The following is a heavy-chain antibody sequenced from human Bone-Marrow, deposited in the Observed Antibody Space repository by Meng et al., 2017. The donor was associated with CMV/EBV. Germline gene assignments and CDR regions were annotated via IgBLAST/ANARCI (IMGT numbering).Heavy chain of an antibody. CDR2: IYYSGST. CDR1: GGSISSSSYY. CDR3: ARGGYTYYYGMDV. J-gene: IGHJ6*02. D-gene: IGHD5-24*01. V-gene: IGHV4-39*01. Sequence: SETLSLTCTVSGGSISSSSYYWGWIRQPPGKGLEWIGSIYYSGSTYYNPSLKSRVTISVDTSKNQFSLKLSSVTAADTAVYYCARGGYTYYYGMDVCGQGTTVTVSS.